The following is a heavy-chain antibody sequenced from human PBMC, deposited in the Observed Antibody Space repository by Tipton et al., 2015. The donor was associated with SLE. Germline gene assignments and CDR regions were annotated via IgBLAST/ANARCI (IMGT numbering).Heavy chain of an antibody. D-gene: IGHD3-3*01. CDR2: INHSGST. CDR3: ARIHYDFWSGYPSGAFDI. J-gene: IGHJ3*02. V-gene: IGHV4-34*01. CDR1: GGSFSDYY. Sequence: LRLSCAVYGGSFSDYYWSWIRQPPGKGLEWIGEINHSGSTKYKPSLKSRVTISVDTSKKQFSLKLSSVTAADTAVYYCARIHYDFWSGYPSGAFDIWGQGTMVTVSS.